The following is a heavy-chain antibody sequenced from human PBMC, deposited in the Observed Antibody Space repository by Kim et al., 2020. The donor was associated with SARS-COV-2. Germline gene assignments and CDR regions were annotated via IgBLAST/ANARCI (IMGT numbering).Heavy chain of an antibody. CDR2: ISWNSGYI. V-gene: IGHV3-9*01. D-gene: IGHD1-26*01. CDR3: ARSGVGAILSGAFDI. CDR1: GFSFGDYA. J-gene: IGHJ3*02. Sequence: SLRLSCAASGFSFGDYAMHWVRQAPGKGLEWVSGISWNSGYIDFADSMKGRFAISRDNAKNSLYLQMNSLRAEDTAFYYCARSGVGAILSGAFDIWGQGTMVTVSS.